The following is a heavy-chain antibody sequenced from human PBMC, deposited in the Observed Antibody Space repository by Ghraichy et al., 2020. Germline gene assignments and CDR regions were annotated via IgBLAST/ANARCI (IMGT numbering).Heavy chain of an antibody. CDR3: AKNPASYSSGWYKRYFQH. Sequence: GGSLRLSCAASGFTFSSYAMSWVRQAPGKGLEWVSAISGSGGSTYYADSVKGRFTISRDNSKNTLYLQMNSLRAEDTAVYYCAKNPASYSSGWYKRYFQHWGQGTLVTVSS. J-gene: IGHJ1*01. CDR2: ISGSGGST. D-gene: IGHD6-19*01. CDR1: GFTFSSYA. V-gene: IGHV3-23*01.